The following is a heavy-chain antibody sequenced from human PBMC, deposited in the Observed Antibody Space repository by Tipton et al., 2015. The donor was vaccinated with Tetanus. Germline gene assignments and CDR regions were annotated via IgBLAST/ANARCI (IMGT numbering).Heavy chain of an antibody. CDR2: IWYDGSNK. J-gene: IGHJ4*02. D-gene: IGHD3-16*02. Sequence: CAASGFTFSSYGMHWVRQAPGKGLEWVAVIWYDGSNKYYADSVKGRFTISRDNSKNTLYLQMNSLRAEDTAVYYCARDQDDYVWGSYRYTGIDYWGQGTLVTVSS. CDR3: ARDQDDYVWGSYRYTGIDY. V-gene: IGHV3-33*01. CDR1: GFTFSSYG.